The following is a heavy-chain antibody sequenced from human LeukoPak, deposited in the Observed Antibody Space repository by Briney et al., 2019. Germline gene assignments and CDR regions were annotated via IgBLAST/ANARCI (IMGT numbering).Heavy chain of an antibody. Sequence: GGSLRLSCAASGFTFSSCAMHWVRQAPGKGLEWVAVISYDGSNKYYADSVKGRFTISRDNSKNTLYLQMNSLRAEDTAVYYCAKVACSSTSCYFDYWGQGTLVTVS. CDR1: GFTFSSCA. D-gene: IGHD2-2*01. V-gene: IGHV3-30-3*01. CDR3: AKVACSSTSCYFDY. CDR2: ISYDGSNK. J-gene: IGHJ4*02.